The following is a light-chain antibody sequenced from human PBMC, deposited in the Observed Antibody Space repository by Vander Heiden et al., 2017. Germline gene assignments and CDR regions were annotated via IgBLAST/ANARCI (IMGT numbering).Light chain of an antibody. CDR2: CAS. V-gene: IGKV4-1*01. CDR1: RSVLYSGNNKNY. CDR3: QQYASAPLT. J-gene: IGKJ4*01. Sequence: DIVMTQSPDSLAVSLGARATINCKSSRSVLYSGNNKNYLAWYQQKAGQPPKVLIYCASARASGVPDRFSGSGTGTDFTLTISSLQAEDVAVYYCQQYASAPLTFGGGTKVEIK.